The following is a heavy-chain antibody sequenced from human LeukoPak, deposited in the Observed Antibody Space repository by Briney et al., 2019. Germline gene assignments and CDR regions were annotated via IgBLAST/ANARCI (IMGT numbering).Heavy chain of an antibody. CDR1: GGIFSRFT. V-gene: IGHV1-69*13. D-gene: IGHD3-22*01. J-gene: IGHJ4*02. CDR3: AREWGLESSGYYYAY. Sequence: ASVKVSCKASGGIFSRFTISWVRQAPGQGFEWMGGITPIFGTANFAQKFQGRVSITAVESTSTAFMELSSLRSEDTAVYYCAREWGLESSGYYYAYWGQGTLVTVSS. CDR2: ITPIFGTA.